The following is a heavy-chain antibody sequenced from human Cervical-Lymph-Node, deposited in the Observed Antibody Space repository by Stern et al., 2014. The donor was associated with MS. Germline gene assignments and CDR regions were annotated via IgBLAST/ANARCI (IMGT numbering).Heavy chain of an antibody. CDR1: GFTFSSYS. CDR3: ARDTITMVRGGYYFDY. CDR2: ISSSSGYI. J-gene: IGHJ4*02. Sequence: EVQLVQSGGGLVKPGGSLRLSCAASGFTFSSYSMNWVRQAPGKGLEWVSSISSSSGYIYYADSVKGLFTISRDNAKNSLYLQMNSLRAEDTAVYYCARDTITMVRGGYYFDYWGQGTLVTVSS. D-gene: IGHD3-10*01. V-gene: IGHV3-21*01.